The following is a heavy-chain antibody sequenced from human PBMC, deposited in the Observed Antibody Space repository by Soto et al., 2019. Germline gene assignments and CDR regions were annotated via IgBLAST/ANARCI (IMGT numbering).Heavy chain of an antibody. CDR3: ARVTAPRGDAFDI. V-gene: IGHV4-59*01. Sequence: QVQLQESGPGLVKPSETLSLTCTVSGGSISSYYWSWIRQPPGKGLEWIGYIYYSGSTNYNPSLKSLVTISVDTSKNQFSLKLSSVTAADTAVYYCARVTAPRGDAFDIWGQGTMVTVSS. J-gene: IGHJ3*02. CDR1: GGSISSYY. CDR2: IYYSGST.